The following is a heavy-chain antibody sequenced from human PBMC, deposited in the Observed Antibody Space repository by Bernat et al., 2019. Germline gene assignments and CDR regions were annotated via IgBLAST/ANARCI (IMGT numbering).Heavy chain of an antibody. J-gene: IGHJ4*02. CDR2: IIPICGIA. CDR1: GGTFSSYA. Sequence: QVQLVQSGAEVKKPGSSVKVSCKASGGTFSSYAISWVRQAPGQGLEWMGGIIPICGIANYAQKFQGRVTITADKSTSKAYMELSSLRPEDTAVYYCATGLSALGELSCFDYWGQGTLVTVSS. V-gene: IGHV1-69*17. CDR3: ATGLSALGELSCFDY. D-gene: IGHD3-16*02.